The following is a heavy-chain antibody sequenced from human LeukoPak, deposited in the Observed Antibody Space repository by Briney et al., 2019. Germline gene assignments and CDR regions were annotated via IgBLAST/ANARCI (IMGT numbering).Heavy chain of an antibody. CDR1: GYIFTSFD. J-gene: IGHJ4*02. CDR2: ISVYNGNT. D-gene: IGHD2-2*02. CDR3: ARSGYCSNTSCYNPFDY. V-gene: IGHV1-18*01. Sequence: GASVKVSCKASGYIFTSFDLSWVRQAPGQGLEWMGWISVYNGNTNYAQKFQGRVTVTTDTSTSTAYMELRSLRSDDTALYYCARSGYCSNTSCYNPFDYWGQGTLVTVSS.